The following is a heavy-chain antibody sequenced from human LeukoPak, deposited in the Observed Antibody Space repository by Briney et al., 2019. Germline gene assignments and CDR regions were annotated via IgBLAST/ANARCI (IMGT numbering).Heavy chain of an antibody. CDR2: IYTSGST. Sequence: PSETLSLTCTVSGGSISSYYWSWIRQPAGKGLEWIARIYTSGSTNYNPSLKSRVTMSVDPSKDQSSQELSAVTAADPAVYYCARGWLWELSGLSCFDYWGQGTLVSVSS. V-gene: IGHV4-4*07. J-gene: IGHJ4*02. D-gene: IGHD3-16*02. CDR3: ARGWLWELSGLSCFDY. CDR1: GGSISSYY.